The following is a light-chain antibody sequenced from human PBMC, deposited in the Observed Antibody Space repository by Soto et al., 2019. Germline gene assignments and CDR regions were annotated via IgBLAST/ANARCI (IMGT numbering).Light chain of an antibody. Sequence: DIQMTQSPSSLSASVGDRVTITCQASQDISNYLNWFQLNWYQLKPGKAPKVLIYDASILETGVTSRFSGGGSGTDFTLTISSLQPEDVATYYCQKYNSAPRGLTFGGGTKVDIK. J-gene: IGKJ4*01. CDR3: QKYNSAPRGLT. V-gene: IGKV1-33*01. CDR1: QDISNY. CDR2: DAS.